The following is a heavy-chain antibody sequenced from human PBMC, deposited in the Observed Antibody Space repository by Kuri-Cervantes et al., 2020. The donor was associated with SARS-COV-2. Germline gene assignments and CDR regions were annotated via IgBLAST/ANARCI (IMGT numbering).Heavy chain of an antibody. CDR1: GFTLSGYA. D-gene: IGHD6-6*01. CDR2: ISGSGAST. Sequence: GGSLRLSCAASGFTLSGYAMNWVRQAPGKGLEWVSAISGSGASTYYADSVKGRFTISRDNSKNTLYLQMNSVRAEDTAVYDCAKGSQSTPLHYYFGMDVWGQGTTVTVSS. CDR3: AKGSQSTPLHYYFGMDV. V-gene: IGHV3-23*01. J-gene: IGHJ6*02.